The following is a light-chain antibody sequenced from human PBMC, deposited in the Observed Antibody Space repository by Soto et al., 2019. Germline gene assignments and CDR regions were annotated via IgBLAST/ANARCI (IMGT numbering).Light chain of an antibody. V-gene: IGKV3-11*01. CDR3: QQYNNWPPIT. CDR1: QSVSSY. Sequence: VLTQSPATLSLSPGERATLSCRASQSVSSYLAWYQQKPGQAPRLLIYDASNRATGIPARFSGSGSGTDFTLTISSLEPEDFAVYYCQQYNNWPPITFGQGTRLEIK. CDR2: DAS. J-gene: IGKJ5*01.